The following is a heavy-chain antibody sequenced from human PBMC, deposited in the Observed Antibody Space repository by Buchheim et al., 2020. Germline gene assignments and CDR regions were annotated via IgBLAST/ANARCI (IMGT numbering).Heavy chain of an antibody. D-gene: IGHD2-15*01. Sequence: EVQLVQSGAEVKKPGESLRISCKGSGYSFTSYWISWVRQMPGKGLEWTGRIDPSDSYTNYSPSFQGHVTISADKSISTAYPQWSSLKASDTAMYYCARHVFGAVVAAPNWFDPWGQGTL. J-gene: IGHJ5*02. CDR1: GYSFTSYW. CDR3: ARHVFGAVVAAPNWFDP. CDR2: IDPSDSYT. V-gene: IGHV5-10-1*01.